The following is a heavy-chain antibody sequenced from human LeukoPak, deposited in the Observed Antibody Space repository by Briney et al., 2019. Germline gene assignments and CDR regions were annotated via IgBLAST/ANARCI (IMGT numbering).Heavy chain of an antibody. J-gene: IGHJ6*03. CDR3: ARTSSTNHYYYYYMDG. CDR2: IYHSGST. V-gene: IGHV4-59*08. Sequence: SETLSLTCTVSGGSISSYYWSWIRQPPGKGLEWIGSIYHSGSTYYNPSLKSRVTISVDTSKNQFSLKLSSVTAADTAVYYCARTSSTNHYYYYYMDGWSKATTVTVPS. CDR1: GGSISSYY. D-gene: IGHD2-2*01.